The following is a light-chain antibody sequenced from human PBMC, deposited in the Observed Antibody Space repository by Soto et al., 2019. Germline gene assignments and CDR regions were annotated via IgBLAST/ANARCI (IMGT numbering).Light chain of an antibody. J-gene: IGKJ3*01. V-gene: IGKV1-33*01. CDR1: QEISNY. Sequence: DIQMTQSPSSLSASVGDRVTITCQASQEISNYLNWYQQKAGKAPKLLMYDAFNLETGVPSRFSGSGSGTDFNLTISSLQPEDSATYYCQQYETLPFTFGPGTKVDIK. CDR2: DAF. CDR3: QQYETLPFT.